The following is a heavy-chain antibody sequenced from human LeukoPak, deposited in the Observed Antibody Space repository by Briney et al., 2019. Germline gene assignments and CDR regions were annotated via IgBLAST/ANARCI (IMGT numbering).Heavy chain of an antibody. J-gene: IGHJ4*02. Sequence: NASETLSLTCTVSGGSISSSSYYWGWIRQPPGKGLEWIGSIYYSGSTYYNPSLKSRVTISVDTSKNQFSLKLSSVTAADTAVYYCARHAYSGSPYYFDYWGQGTLVTVSS. D-gene: IGHD1-26*01. CDR1: GGSISSSSYY. CDR3: ARHAYSGSPYYFDY. CDR2: IYYSGST. V-gene: IGHV4-39*01.